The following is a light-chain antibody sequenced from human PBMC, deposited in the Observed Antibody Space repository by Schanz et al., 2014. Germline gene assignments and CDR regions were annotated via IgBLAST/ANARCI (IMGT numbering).Light chain of an antibody. CDR2: DAS. J-gene: IGKJ2*01. CDR1: QSVTTW. CDR3: QQYNTYPYT. V-gene: IGKV1-5*01. Sequence: DVRMTQSPSTLSASVGDRVTITCRASQSVTTWLAWYQQKSGKVPKLLIYDASSLESGVPSRFSGSGSGTEFTLTISSLQPDDFATYYCQQYNTYPYTFGQGTKLEIK.